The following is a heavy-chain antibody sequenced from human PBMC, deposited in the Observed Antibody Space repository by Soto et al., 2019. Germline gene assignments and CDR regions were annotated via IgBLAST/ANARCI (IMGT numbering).Heavy chain of an antibody. CDR2: ISSSGFA. Sequence: QVQLVESGGVLVKPGGSLRLSCAASGFTFSDYFMSWLRQAPGKGLEWVSYISSSGFANYADSVKGRFTISRDNAKNSLYLQMDSLRAEDTALYYCARDWATTMVTSPYYWGQGTLVTVSS. D-gene: IGHD4-17*01. CDR3: ARDWATTMVTSPYY. J-gene: IGHJ4*02. CDR1: GFTFSDYF. V-gene: IGHV3-11*05.